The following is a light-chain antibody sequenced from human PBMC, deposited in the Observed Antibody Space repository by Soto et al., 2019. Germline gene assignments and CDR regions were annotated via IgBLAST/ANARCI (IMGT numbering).Light chain of an antibody. CDR1: ESVSRRY. Sequence: EIVLTQSPGTLSLSPGERATLSCRASESVSRRYLAWYQQKPGQAPRLLIFGASSRAAGIPDRFSGSGSGTDFTLTVSRPEPEDFAVYYCHQYGSSLWTFGQGTKVEIK. V-gene: IGKV3-20*01. CDR2: GAS. CDR3: HQYGSSLWT. J-gene: IGKJ1*01.